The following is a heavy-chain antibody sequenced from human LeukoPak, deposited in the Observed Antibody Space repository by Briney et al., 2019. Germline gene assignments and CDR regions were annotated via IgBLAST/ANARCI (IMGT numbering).Heavy chain of an antibody. CDR3: ARNRDYDFDY. CDR1: GFTFSNYA. CDR2: ISGSGGST. D-gene: IGHD4-17*01. Sequence: GGSLRLSCAASGFTFSNYAMNWVRQAPGKGLEWVSGISGSGGSTDYADSVKGRFTISRDNSKNTLYLQMNSLRAEDTAVYYCARNRDYDFDYWGQGTLVTVSS. J-gene: IGHJ4*02. V-gene: IGHV3-23*01.